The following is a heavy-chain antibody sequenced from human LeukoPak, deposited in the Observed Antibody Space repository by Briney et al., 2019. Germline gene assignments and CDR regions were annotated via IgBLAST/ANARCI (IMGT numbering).Heavy chain of an antibody. CDR3: ARLGSGWYYFDY. Sequence: SETLSLTCTVSGGSISSSIHYWGWIRQTPGKGLEWIGSIYYSGTTYYNPSVKSRVTISVDTSSNQFSLILTSVTAADTTVYYCARLGSGWYYFDYWGQGTLVTVSS. CDR2: IYYSGTT. D-gene: IGHD6-19*01. CDR1: GGSISSSIHY. V-gene: IGHV4-39*01. J-gene: IGHJ4*02.